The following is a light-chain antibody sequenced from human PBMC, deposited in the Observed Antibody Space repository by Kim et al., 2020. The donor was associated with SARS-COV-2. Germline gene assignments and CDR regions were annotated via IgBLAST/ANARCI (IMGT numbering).Light chain of an antibody. CDR2: SNN. Sequence: GKRVTVSCSGSSSNIGSNTVNWYQQFPGTAPKLLIYSNNQRPSGVPDRFSGSKSGTSASLAISGLQSEDESSFHCESWDDSLRGPVFGGGTQLTVL. CDR3: ESWDDSLRGPV. CDR1: SSNIGSNT. J-gene: IGLJ3*02. V-gene: IGLV1-44*01.